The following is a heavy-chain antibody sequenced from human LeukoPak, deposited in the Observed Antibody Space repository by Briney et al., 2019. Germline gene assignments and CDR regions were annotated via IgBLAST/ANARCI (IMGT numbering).Heavy chain of an antibody. CDR1: GGSISSYY. CDR3: ARGNYYYDSSGQRGYWFDP. CDR2: IYYSGST. J-gene: IGHJ5*02. Sequence: SETLSLTCTVSGGSISSYYWSWIRQPPGKGLEWIGYIYYSGSTNYNPSLKSRVTISVDTSKNQFSLKLSSVTAADTAVYYCARGNYYYDSSGQRGYWFDPWGQGTLVTVSS. V-gene: IGHV4-59*01. D-gene: IGHD3-22*01.